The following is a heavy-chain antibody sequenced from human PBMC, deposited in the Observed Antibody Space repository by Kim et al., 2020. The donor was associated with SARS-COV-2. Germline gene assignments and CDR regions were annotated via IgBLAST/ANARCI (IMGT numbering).Heavy chain of an antibody. J-gene: IGHJ6*02. CDR2: INHGGST. D-gene: IGHD2-2*02. V-gene: IGHV4-34*01. CDR3: ARGRAGVVPGPILGIGPHYDYFIMDV. CDR1: GGSFSGYY. Sequence: SETLSLTCAVYGGSFSGYYWSWIRQPPGKGLEWIGEINHGGSTNYNPSLKSRVTISVDTSKNQFSLNLSSVTAADPAFYYCARGRAGVVPGPILGIGPHYDYFIMDVWGQGTTVTVS.